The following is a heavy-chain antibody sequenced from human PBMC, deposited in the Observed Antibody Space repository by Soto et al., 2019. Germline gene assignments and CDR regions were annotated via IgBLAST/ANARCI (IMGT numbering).Heavy chain of an antibody. CDR1: GYTFTSYD. Sequence: ASVKVSCKASGYTFTSYDINWVRQATGQGLERMGWMNPNSGNTGYAQKFQGRVTMTRNTSISTAYMELSSLRSEDTAVYYCARVLPFTIVLVPAAMKNWFAPWGQGTLVPVSS. V-gene: IGHV1-8*01. D-gene: IGHD2-2*01. CDR2: MNPNSGNT. CDR3: ARVLPFTIVLVPAAMKNWFAP. J-gene: IGHJ5*02.